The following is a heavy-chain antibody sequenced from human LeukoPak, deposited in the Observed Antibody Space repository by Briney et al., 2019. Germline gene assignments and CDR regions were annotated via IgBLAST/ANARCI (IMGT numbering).Heavy chain of an antibody. CDR2: ISSSSSYI. CDR3: ARDYSEYYYYYYMDV. V-gene: IGHV3-21*01. Sequence: GGSLRLSCAASGFTFRSYSMNWVRHAPGKGLVWGSSISSSSSYIFYADSVKRRFTICGDNAKNSLYLPMNSPRAEDTAVYYCARDYSEYYYYYYMDVWGKGTTVTVSS. J-gene: IGHJ6*03. D-gene: IGHD2-15*01. CDR1: GFTFRSYS.